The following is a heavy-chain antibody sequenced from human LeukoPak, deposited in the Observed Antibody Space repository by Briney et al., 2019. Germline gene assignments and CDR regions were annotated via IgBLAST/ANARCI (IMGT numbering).Heavy chain of an antibody. V-gene: IGHV4-4*02. Sequence: SETLSLTCAVSGASISSRNWWSWVRQPPGKGLEWIGEIYHSGSTNYNPSLKSRVTMSVDTSKNQFSLKLSSVTAADTAVYYCAVSGRDSSGYTDYWGQGTLVTVSS. J-gene: IGHJ4*02. CDR2: IYHSGST. D-gene: IGHD3-22*01. CDR1: GASISSRNW. CDR3: AVSGRDSSGYTDY.